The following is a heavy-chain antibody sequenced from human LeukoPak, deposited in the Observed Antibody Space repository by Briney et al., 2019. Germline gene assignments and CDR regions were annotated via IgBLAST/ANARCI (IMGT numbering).Heavy chain of an antibody. J-gene: IGHJ6*02. V-gene: IGHV1-18*01. CDR3: ARDGLDCSSTSCYPTIGYYYGMDV. D-gene: IGHD2-2*01. CDR1: GYTFTSYG. CDR2: ISAYNGNT. Sequence: ASVKVSCKASGYTFTSYGISWVRQAPGQGLEWMGWISAYNGNTNYAQKFQGRVTMTRNTSISTAYMELSSLRSEDTAVYYCARDGLDCSSTSCYPTIGYYYGMDVWGQGTTVTVSS.